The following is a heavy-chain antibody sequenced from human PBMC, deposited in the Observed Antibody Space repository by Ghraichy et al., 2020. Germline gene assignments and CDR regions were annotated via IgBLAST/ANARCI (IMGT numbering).Heavy chain of an antibody. CDR1: AFTFSSYA. D-gene: IGHD3-22*01. CDR3: AKDRDYYDSSGYYFNAFDI. V-gene: IGHV3-23*01. Sequence: GPLNISCAASAFTFSSYAMTWVRQAPGKGLEWVSTIRGSGSSTYYTDSVKGRFTISRDNSKNTLYLQMNSLRAEDTAVYYCAKDRDYYDSSGYYFNAFDIWGQGTLVTVSS. CDR2: IRGSGSST. J-gene: IGHJ3*02.